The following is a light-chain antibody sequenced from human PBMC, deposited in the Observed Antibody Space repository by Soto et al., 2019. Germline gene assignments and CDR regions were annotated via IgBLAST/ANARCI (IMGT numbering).Light chain of an antibody. CDR1: QSVSSN. Sequence: EIVMTQSPATLSVSPGERATLSCRASQSVSSNLVWYQQKPGQAPRLLIYGASTRATGIPARFSGSGSGTEFNLTISSLQSEDFAVYFCQQYDDWLRLTFGGGTKVDIK. CDR3: QQYDDWLRLT. V-gene: IGKV3-15*01. J-gene: IGKJ4*01. CDR2: GAS.